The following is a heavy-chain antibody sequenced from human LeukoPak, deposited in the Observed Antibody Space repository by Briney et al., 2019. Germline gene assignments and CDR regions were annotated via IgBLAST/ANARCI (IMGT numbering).Heavy chain of an antibody. CDR1: GYTFTGYY. D-gene: IGHD6-13*01. V-gene: IGHV1-2*02. CDR2: INPNSGGT. Sequence: ASVKVSCKASGYTFTGYYMHWVRQAPGQGLEWMGWINPNSGGTNYAQKFQGRVTMTRDTSISTAYMELSRLRSDDTAVYYCARARGKACIAAAGTSKIRFDPWGQGTLVTVSS. J-gene: IGHJ5*02. CDR3: ARARGKACIAAAGTSKIRFDP.